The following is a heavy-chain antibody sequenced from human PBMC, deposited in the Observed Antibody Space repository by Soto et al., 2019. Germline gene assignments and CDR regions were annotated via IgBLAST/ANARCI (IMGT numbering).Heavy chain of an antibody. CDR1: GFTFSDYA. CDR3: AKGRTYFDF. V-gene: IGHV3-23*01. J-gene: IGHJ4*02. Sequence: EVVLLQSGGDLVQPGGSLRLSCAASGFTFSDYAMTWVRQAPGKGLEWVSDISDGDGDTHYADSVRGRFVISRDNSKNTLFLEMNSLRAEDAAVYYCAKGRTYFDFWGQGILVTVSS. CDR2: ISDGDGDT.